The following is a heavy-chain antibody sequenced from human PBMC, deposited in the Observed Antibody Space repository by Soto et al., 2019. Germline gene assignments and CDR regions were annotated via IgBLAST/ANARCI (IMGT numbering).Heavy chain of an antibody. J-gene: IGHJ6*03. CDR3: ARDYSGDYVGNYYYMDV. CDR2: IYYSGST. D-gene: IGHD4-17*01. CDR1: GGSISSYY. V-gene: IGHV4-59*01. Sequence: SETLSLTCTVSGGSISSYYWSWIRQPPGKGLEWIGYIYYSGSTNYNPSLKSRVTISVATSKNQFSLKLSSVTAADTAVYYCARDYSGDYVGNYYYMDVWGKGTTVTVSS.